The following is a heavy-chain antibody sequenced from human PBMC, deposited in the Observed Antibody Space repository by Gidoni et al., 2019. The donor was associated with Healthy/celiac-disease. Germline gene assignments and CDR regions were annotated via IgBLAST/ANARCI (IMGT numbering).Heavy chain of an antibody. D-gene: IGHD2-15*01. Sequence: SLTCTVSGGSISSSSYYWGWIRQPPEKGLEWIGSIYYSGSTYYNPSLKSRVTISVDTSKNQFSLKLSSVTAADTAVCYCARHLRYCSGGSCYDAFDIWGQGTMVTVSS. CDR3: ARHLRYCSGGSCYDAFDI. J-gene: IGHJ3*02. V-gene: IGHV4-39*01. CDR2: IYYSGST. CDR1: GGSISSSSYY.